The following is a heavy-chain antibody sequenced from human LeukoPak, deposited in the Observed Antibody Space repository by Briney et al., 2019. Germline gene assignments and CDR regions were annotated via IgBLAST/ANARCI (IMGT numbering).Heavy chain of an antibody. CDR2: ISSGSSAI. Sequence: SGGSLRLSCEASGFTFTTYSMTWVRQAPGKGLEWVSIISSGSSAIFSADALKGRFTISRDDAKNLLYLDMNSLRAEDTAAYYCARGHTAVTRHFDFWGQGTLVTVSS. V-gene: IGHV3-21*01. J-gene: IGHJ4*02. CDR1: GFTFTTYS. D-gene: IGHD4-17*01. CDR3: ARGHTAVTRHFDF.